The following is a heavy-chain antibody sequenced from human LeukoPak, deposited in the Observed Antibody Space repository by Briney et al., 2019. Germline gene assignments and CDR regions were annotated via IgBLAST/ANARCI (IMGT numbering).Heavy chain of an antibody. V-gene: IGHV4-34*01. CDR1: GGSFSGYY. J-gene: IGHJ4*02. D-gene: IGHD5-24*01. Sequence: SETLSLTCAVYGGSFSGYYWSWIRQPPGKGLEWIGEINHSGSTNYNPSLKSRVTISVDTSKNQFSLKLSSVTAADTAVYYCARAILNYRPDRFYFDYWGQGTLVTVSS. CDR3: ARAILNYRPDRFYFDY. CDR2: INHSGST.